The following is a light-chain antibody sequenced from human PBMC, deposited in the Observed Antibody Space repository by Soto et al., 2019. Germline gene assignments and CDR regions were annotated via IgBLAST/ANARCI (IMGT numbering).Light chain of an antibody. CDR3: QQNSSSPIT. Sequence: PSSFFLSSSVGDGVPIPCPSRSVSSNYLVWYQQKAGTAPMLLIYAASRSPTGVPSRFSGRRSGTEFTLTISRLQPEDSATYYCQQNSSSPITFGQGTRLEIK. J-gene: IGKJ5*01. CDR1: RSVSSNY. V-gene: IGKV1-9*01. CDR2: AAS.